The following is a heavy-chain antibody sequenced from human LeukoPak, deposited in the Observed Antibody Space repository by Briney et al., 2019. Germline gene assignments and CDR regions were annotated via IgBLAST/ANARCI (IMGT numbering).Heavy chain of an antibody. J-gene: IGHJ3*01. CDR1: GSTFTGYH. CDR3: ARDDEHPYDTKVLDAYDV. CDR2: IRPNDGAT. V-gene: IGHV1-2*02. D-gene: IGHD3-22*01. Sequence: ASVKVSCKTSGSTFTGYHINWVRPAPGQGLEWVGWIRPNDGATKYAQNLQGRVTMSRDTSISTTYMELSSLTSDDTAIYYCARDDEHPYDTKVLDAYDVWGQGTMVTVSS.